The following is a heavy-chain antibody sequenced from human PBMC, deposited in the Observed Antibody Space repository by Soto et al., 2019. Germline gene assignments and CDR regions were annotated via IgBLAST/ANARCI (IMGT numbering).Heavy chain of an antibody. CDR1: GVSISIPNW. J-gene: IGHJ3*02. Sequence: QVQLQESGPGLVKPSGTLSLTCAVSGVSISIPNWWAWVRQAPGKGLEWIGEIDHSGTTNYNPSLNSRVTISLDRSKNQFSLRLTSVAAADTAVYFCARGKFYAFDIWGQGTMVTSLQ. V-gene: IGHV4-4*02. CDR3: ARGKFYAFDI. CDR2: IDHSGTT.